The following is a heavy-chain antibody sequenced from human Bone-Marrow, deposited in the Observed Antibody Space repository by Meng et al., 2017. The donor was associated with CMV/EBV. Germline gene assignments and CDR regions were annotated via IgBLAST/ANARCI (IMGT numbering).Heavy chain of an antibody. Sequence: GESLKISCAASGFTFSSYGMHWVRQAPGKGLEWVAVIWYDGSNKYYADSVKGRFTISRDNSKNTLYLQMNSLRAEDTAVYYCASLSTYYDFWSGPADYWGQGTLVTVSS. CDR2: IWYDGSNK. J-gene: IGHJ4*02. V-gene: IGHV3-33*01. D-gene: IGHD3-3*01. CDR1: GFTFSSYG. CDR3: ASLSTYYDFWSGPADY.